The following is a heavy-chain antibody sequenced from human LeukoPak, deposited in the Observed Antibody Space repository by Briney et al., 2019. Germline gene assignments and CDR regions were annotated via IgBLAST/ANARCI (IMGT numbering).Heavy chain of an antibody. V-gene: IGHV1-69*13. J-gene: IGHJ6*02. CDR1: GGTFSSYA. CDR3: ARVLVVAATQGYYYGMDV. D-gene: IGHD2-15*01. Sequence: SVKVSCKASGGTFSSYAISWVRQAPGQGLEWMGGIIPIFGTANYAQKFQGRVTITADESTSTAYMELSSLRSEDTAVYYCARVLVVAATQGYYYGMDVWGQGATVTVSS. CDR2: IIPIFGTA.